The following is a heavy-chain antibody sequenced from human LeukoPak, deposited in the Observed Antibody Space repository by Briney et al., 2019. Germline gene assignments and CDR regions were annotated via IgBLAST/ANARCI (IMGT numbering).Heavy chain of an antibody. J-gene: IGHJ6*03. Sequence: SETLSLTCTVSGGSISSYHWSWIRQPAGKGLEWIGRIYTSGSTNYNPSLKSRVTMSVDTSKNQFSLKLSSVTAADTAVYYCARSKERASSWYYYYYMDVWGKGTTVTVSS. D-gene: IGHD6-13*01. V-gene: IGHV4-4*07. CDR1: GGSISSYH. CDR3: ARSKERASSWYYYYYMDV. CDR2: IYTSGST.